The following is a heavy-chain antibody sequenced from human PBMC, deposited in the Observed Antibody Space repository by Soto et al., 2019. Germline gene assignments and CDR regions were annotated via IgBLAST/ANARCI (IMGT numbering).Heavy chain of an antibody. CDR2: INPNGDGS. D-gene: IGHD2-15*01. CDR1: GYTFTAYY. CDR3: ARNGRSEKFFVVPVGSLYGMDF. Sequence: ASVKVSCKTSGYTFTAYYIHWLRQAPGQGLEWMGWINPNGDGSNFAQKFQGRVTMTRDTSMRTVYMDLRRLTSDDTAVYYCARNGRSEKFFVVPVGSLYGMDFWGQGTRVTVSS. J-gene: IGHJ6*02. V-gene: IGHV1-2*02.